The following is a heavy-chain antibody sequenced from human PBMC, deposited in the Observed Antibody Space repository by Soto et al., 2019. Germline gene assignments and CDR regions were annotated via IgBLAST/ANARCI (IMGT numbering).Heavy chain of an antibody. D-gene: IGHD2-15*01. J-gene: IGHJ3*02. CDR1: GYTFTSYD. V-gene: IGHV1-8*01. CDR2: MNPNSGNT. Sequence: ASVKVSCKASGYTFTSYDINWVRPATGQGLEWMGWMNPNSGNTGYAQKFQGRVTMTRNTSISTAYMELSSLRSEDTAVYYCARGPLIVVVVAATRSDAFDIWGQGTMVTVSS. CDR3: ARGPLIVVVVAATRSDAFDI.